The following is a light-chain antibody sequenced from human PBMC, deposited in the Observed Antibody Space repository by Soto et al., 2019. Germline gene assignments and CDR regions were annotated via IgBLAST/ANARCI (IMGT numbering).Light chain of an antibody. CDR3: RSYTSSSTVV. CDR1: SSDVGGYNY. CDR2: DVR. V-gene: IGLV2-14*01. J-gene: IGLJ2*01. Sequence: QSALTQPASVSGSPGQSITISCTGTSSDVGGYNYVSWYQQHPGKAPILMIYDVRNRPAGVSNRFSGSKSGDTASLTISGLQAEDEADYYCRSYTSSSTVVFGGGTKLTVL.